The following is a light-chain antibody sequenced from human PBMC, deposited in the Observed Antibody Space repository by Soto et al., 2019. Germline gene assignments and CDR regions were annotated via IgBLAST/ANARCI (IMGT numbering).Light chain of an antibody. J-gene: IGKJ1*01. CDR2: KAS. CDR3: QHYISAPWT. Sequence: DIQMTQSPSTLSASAGDRVTITCRASQSISSWLAWYQQKPGKAPRLLIYKASSLESGVPSRFSGSGSGTEFTLPISSLQPDDFATYYCQHYISAPWTFGQGTKVEI. CDR1: QSISSW. V-gene: IGKV1-5*03.